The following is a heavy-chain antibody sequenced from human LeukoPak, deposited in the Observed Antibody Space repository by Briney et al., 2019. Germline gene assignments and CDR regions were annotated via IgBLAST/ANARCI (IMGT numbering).Heavy chain of an antibody. V-gene: IGHV4-4*02. CDR2: IYHGGTT. J-gene: IGHJ4*02. D-gene: IGHD3-10*01. CDR3: ARVSYGSGNYEGRD. CDR1: GDSISSSNW. Sequence: SGTLSLTCAVSGDSISSSNWWSWVRQPPGKGLEWIGEIYHGGTTNYNPSLKSRVTISVDKSKNQFSLTLSSVTAADTAVYYCARVSYGSGNYEGRDWGQGTLVTVSS.